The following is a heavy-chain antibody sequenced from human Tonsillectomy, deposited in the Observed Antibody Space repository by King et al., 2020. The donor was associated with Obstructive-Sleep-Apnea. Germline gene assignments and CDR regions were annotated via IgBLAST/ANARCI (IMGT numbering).Heavy chain of an antibody. CDR3: ARGFIVGATKRVDNFCDY. Sequence: VQLVESGAEVKNPGASVKVSCKASGYTFTDYYMHWVRQAPGQGLEWMGWINPNSGGTNYAQRFQGRVTMTRDTSISTAYMELSRLRPDDTAVYYCARGFIVGATKRVDNFCDYWGQGTLVTVSS. J-gene: IGHJ4*02. CDR2: INPNSGGT. V-gene: IGHV1-2*02. CDR1: GYTFTDYY. D-gene: IGHD1-26*01.